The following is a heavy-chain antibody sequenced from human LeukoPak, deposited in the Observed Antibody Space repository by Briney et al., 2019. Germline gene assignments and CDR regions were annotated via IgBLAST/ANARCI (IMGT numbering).Heavy chain of an antibody. V-gene: IGHV4-59*01. CDR3: ARVGYDFWSGYRIPYYFDY. J-gene: IGHJ4*02. CDR1: GVSISSYY. Sequence: PSETLSLTCTVSGVSISSYYWSWIRQPPGKGLEWIGYIYYSGSTNYNPSLKSRVTISVDTSKNQFSLKLSSVTAADTAVYYCARVGYDFWSGYRIPYYFDYWGQGTLVTVSS. D-gene: IGHD3-3*01. CDR2: IYYSGST.